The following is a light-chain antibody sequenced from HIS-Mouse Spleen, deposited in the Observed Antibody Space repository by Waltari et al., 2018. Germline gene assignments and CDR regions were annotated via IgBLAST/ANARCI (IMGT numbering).Light chain of an antibody. CDR3: MQGTHWPPWT. CDR2: KVS. J-gene: IGKJ1*01. Sequence: DVVMTQSPLSLPVTLGQPASISCRSSQSLVHSDGNTYLNWFQQRPGQSPRRLIYKVSKRDSGGPDRFSGSGSGTDFTLKISRVEAEDVGVYYCMQGTHWPPWTFGQGTKVEIK. V-gene: IGKV2-30*02. CDR1: QSLVHSDGNTY.